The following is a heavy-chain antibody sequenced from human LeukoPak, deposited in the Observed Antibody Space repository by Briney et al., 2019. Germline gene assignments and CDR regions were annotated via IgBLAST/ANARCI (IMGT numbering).Heavy chain of an antibody. CDR1: GFTFSTYG. CDR2: ISSSRSTI. Sequence: GGSLRLSCAASGFTFSTYGMSWVRQAPGKGLGWLSYISSSRSTIYYGDSVKGRFTISRDNAKNSLYLQMNSLRDEDTALYYCARAMYYYDSSGGLGAFDIWGQGTMVTVSS. J-gene: IGHJ3*02. D-gene: IGHD3-22*01. CDR3: ARAMYYYDSSGGLGAFDI. V-gene: IGHV3-48*02.